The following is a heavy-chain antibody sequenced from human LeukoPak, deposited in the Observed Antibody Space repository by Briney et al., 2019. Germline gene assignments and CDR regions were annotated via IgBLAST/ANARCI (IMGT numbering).Heavy chain of an antibody. CDR3: AKRSFGASWDYGMDV. CDR1: GGSISSGGYY. CDR2: IYYSGST. V-gene: IGHV4-31*03. D-gene: IGHD3-3*01. Sequence: SETLSLTCTVSGGSISSGGYYWSWIRQHPGKGLEWIGYIYYSGSTYYNPSLKGRVTISVDTSKNQFSLKLSSVTAADTAVYYCAKRSFGASWDYGMDVWGQGTTVTVSS. J-gene: IGHJ6*02.